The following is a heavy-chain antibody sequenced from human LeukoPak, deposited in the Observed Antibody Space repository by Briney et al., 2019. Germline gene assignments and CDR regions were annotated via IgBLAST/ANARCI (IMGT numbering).Heavy chain of an antibody. CDR1: GYSFTSYW. J-gene: IGHJ4*02. CDR2: IDLSDSYT. Sequence: GESLKISCKGSGYSFTSYWISWVRQMPGKGLEWMGRIDLSDSYTNYSPSFQGHVTISAVKSISTAYLQWSSLQASDTAMYYCARHEQWLAYYFDYWGQGTLVTVSS. CDR3: ARHEQWLAYYFDY. D-gene: IGHD6-19*01. V-gene: IGHV5-10-1*01.